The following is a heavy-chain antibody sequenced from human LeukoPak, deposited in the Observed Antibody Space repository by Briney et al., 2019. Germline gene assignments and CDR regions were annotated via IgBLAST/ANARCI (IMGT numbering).Heavy chain of an antibody. CDR3: ARAPAVTGAFDY. CDR1: GFTFDSYA. CDR2: ISYDGSNK. V-gene: IGHV3-30*14. Sequence: GGSLRLSCAASGFTFDSYAMSWVRQAPGKGLEWVAVISYDGSNKYYADSVKGRFTISRDNSKNTLYLQMNSLRAEDTAVYYCARAPAVTGAFDYWGQGTLVTVSS. J-gene: IGHJ4*02. D-gene: IGHD4-23*01.